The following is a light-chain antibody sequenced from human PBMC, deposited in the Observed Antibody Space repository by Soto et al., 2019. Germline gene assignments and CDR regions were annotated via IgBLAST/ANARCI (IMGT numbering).Light chain of an antibody. CDR3: GSCAGSYTSPYI. CDR2: DVS. Sequence: HSALTQPRSVSGSPGQSVTISCTGTNSGVGDYDYASWYQQHPGKAPKVMIYDVSKRPSEVPDRFSGSKSGNTASLTISGLQPEDEADYFCGSCAGSYTSPYIFGSGTKVTV. V-gene: IGLV2-11*01. J-gene: IGLJ1*01. CDR1: NSGVGDYDY.